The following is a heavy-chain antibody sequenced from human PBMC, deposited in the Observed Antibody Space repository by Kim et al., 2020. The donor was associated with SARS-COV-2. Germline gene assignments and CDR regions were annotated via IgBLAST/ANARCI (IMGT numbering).Heavy chain of an antibody. CDR2: SYI. J-gene: IGHJ4*02. Sequence: SYIYYADSVKGRFTISRDNAKNSLYLQMNSLRAEDTAVYYCARDQLGADYWGQGTLVTVSS. CDR3: ARDQLGADY. V-gene: IGHV3-21*01. D-gene: IGHD7-27*01.